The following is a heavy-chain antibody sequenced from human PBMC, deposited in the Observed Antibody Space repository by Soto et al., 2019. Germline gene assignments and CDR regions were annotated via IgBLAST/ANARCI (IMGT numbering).Heavy chain of an antibody. CDR3: ATVFRSSNFHY. V-gene: IGHV3-11*01. J-gene: IGHJ4*02. CDR2: ITSSSSTI. D-gene: IGHD3-10*02. Sequence: QVELVESGGGLVKPGGSLRLSCAASGLSFSDYYMSWIRQAPGKGLEWIAYITSSSSTIYYADSVKGRFTISRNDAKNSLYLQLHSLRADDTAVYYCATVFRSSNFHYWGQGTLVTVSS. CDR1: GLSFSDYY.